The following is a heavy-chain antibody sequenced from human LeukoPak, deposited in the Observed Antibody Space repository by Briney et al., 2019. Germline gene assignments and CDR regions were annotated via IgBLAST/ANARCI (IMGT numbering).Heavy chain of an antibody. CDR1: GFTFDDYA. D-gene: IGHD6-13*01. CDR2: ISWNSGSI. Sequence: GGSLRLSCAVSGFTFDDYAMHWVRQAPGKGLEWVSGISWNSGSIGYADSVKGRFTISRDNAKNSLYLQMNSLRAEDTALYYCAKESQQLVVDYWGQGTLVTVSS. V-gene: IGHV3-9*01. J-gene: IGHJ4*02. CDR3: AKESQQLVVDY.